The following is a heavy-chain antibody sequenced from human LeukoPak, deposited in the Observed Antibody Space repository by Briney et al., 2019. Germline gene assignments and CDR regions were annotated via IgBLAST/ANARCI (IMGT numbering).Heavy chain of an antibody. CDR3: ARDPGGYDSSGYYYEENYFDY. V-gene: IGHV4-4*07. J-gene: IGHJ4*02. D-gene: IGHD3-22*01. CDR2: IYTSGST. Sequence: SETLSLTCTVSGGSISSYYWSWIRQPAGKGLEWIGRIYTSGSTNYNPSLKSRVTMSVDTSKNQFSLKLSSVTAADTAVYYCARDPGGYDSSGYYYEENYFDYWGQGPWSPSPQ. CDR1: GGSISSYY.